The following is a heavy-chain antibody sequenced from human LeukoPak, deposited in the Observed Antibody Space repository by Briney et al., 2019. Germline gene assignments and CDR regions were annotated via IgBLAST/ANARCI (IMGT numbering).Heavy chain of an antibody. CDR2: ISAYDGNT. J-gene: IGHJ4*02. CDR1: GYTFTSYG. CDR3: ARMGDYHLVSFFDY. Sequence: GASVKVSCKSSGYTFTSYGFSWVRQAPGQGLEWMGWISAYDGNTNYAQKLQGRVTMTTDTSTSTVCMELTSLRSDDTAVYYCARMGDYHLVSFFDYWGQGTLVTVSS. D-gene: IGHD4/OR15-4a*01. V-gene: IGHV1-18*01.